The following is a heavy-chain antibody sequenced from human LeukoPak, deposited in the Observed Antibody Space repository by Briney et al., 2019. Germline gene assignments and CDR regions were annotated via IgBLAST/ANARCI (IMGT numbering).Heavy chain of an antibody. CDR3: ATDKMVRGVSPLNYFDY. Sequence: ASVKVSCKVSGYTLTELSKHWVRQAPGKGLEWMGGFDPEDGETIYAQKFQGRVTMTEDTSTDTAYMELSSLRSEDTAVYYCATDKMVRGVSPLNYFDYWGQGTLVAVSS. CDR1: GYTLTELS. CDR2: FDPEDGET. V-gene: IGHV1-24*01. J-gene: IGHJ4*02. D-gene: IGHD3-10*01.